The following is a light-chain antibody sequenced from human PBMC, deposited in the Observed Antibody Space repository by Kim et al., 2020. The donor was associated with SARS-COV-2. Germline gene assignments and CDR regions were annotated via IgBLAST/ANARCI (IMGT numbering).Light chain of an antibody. Sequence: EIVLAQSPTTLSLSPGERATLSCRASQNVGKYLAWFQQRPGQAPRLLIYHTSSRAAGIPARFSGSGSGTDFTLSISSLDPDDFAIYYCQQRSDWLRTFGQGTKVDIK. CDR3: QQRSDWLRT. CDR2: HTS. CDR1: QNVGKY. V-gene: IGKV3-11*01. J-gene: IGKJ1*01.